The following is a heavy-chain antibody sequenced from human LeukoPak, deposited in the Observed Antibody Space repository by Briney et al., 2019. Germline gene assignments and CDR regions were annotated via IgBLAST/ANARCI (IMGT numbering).Heavy chain of an antibody. D-gene: IGHD5-12*01. Sequence: SETLSLTCAVYGGSFSGYYWSWIRQPPGKGLEWIGEINHSGSTNYNPSLKSRVTISVDTSKNQFSLKLSSVTAADTAVYYCARGLGYSGYDRYYYYYMDVWGKGTTVTVSS. CDR1: GGSFSGYY. CDR3: ARGLGYSGYDRYYYYYMDV. J-gene: IGHJ6*03. CDR2: INHSGST. V-gene: IGHV4-34*01.